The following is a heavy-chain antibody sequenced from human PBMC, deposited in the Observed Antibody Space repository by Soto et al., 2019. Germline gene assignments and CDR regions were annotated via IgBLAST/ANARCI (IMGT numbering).Heavy chain of an antibody. CDR2: MNPNSGNT. D-gene: IGHD3-3*01. J-gene: IGHJ5*02. V-gene: IGHV1-8*01. CDR1: GYTFTSYD. Sequence: ASVKVSCKASGYTFTSYDINWVRQATGQGLEWMGWMNPNSGNTGYAQKFQGRVTMTRNTSISTAYMELSSLRSEDTAVYYCARRFGVAPSPVSWFDPWGQGTLVTVSS. CDR3: ARRFGVAPSPVSWFDP.